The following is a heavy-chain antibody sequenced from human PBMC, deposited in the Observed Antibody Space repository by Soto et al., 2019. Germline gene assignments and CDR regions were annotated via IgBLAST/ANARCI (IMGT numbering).Heavy chain of an antibody. CDR3: ARGGSSGYNPY. Sequence: PSETLSLTCTVSGGSISSYYWSWIRQPPGKGLEWIGYIYYSGSTNYNPSLKSRVTISVDTSKNQFSLRLSSVTAADTAVYYCARGGSSGYNPYWGQGTLVTVSS. D-gene: IGHD3-22*01. CDR2: IYYSGST. V-gene: IGHV4-59*01. CDR1: GGSISSYY. J-gene: IGHJ4*02.